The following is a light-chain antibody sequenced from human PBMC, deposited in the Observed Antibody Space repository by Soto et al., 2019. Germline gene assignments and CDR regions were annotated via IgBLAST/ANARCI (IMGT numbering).Light chain of an antibody. CDR2: DVS. J-gene: IGLJ1*01. CDR3: SSYTSSSTRHV. CDR1: SSDVGGYNY. V-gene: IGLV2-14*01. Sequence: QSALTQPASVSGSPGQSITISCTGTSSDVGGYNYVSWYQQHPGKAPKLMIYDVSNRPSGVSNRFSGSKSGNTASLTISGLQAEDVSEYYCSSYTSSSTRHVFGTGNKVTVL.